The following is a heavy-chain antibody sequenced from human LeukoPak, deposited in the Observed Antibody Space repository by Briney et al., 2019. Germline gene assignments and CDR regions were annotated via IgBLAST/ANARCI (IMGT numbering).Heavy chain of an antibody. V-gene: IGHV1-2*02. CDR3: ARDLDSSWTGYFQP. CDR1: GYTFTGYY. J-gene: IGHJ1*01. Sequence: ASVKVSCKASGYTFTGYYIHWVRQAPGQGLEWMGWVNPIDGGTNYAQKFQGRVTMTWDTSITTAYMELSSLTSDDTAVYYCARDLDSSWTGYFQPWGQGNLVTVSS. CDR2: VNPIDGGT. D-gene: IGHD6-13*01.